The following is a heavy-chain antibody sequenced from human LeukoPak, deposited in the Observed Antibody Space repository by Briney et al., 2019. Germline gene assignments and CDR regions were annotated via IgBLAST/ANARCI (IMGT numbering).Heavy chain of an antibody. CDR1: GGTFSSYA. V-gene: IGHV1-69*04. Sequence: ASVKVSCKASGGTFSSYAISWVRQAPGQGLEWMGRIIPILGIANYAQKFQGRVTITADKSTSTAYMELSSLRSEDTAVYYCARDTDPRYCSSTSCYAYYYGMDVWGQGTTATVSS. CDR2: IIPILGIA. J-gene: IGHJ6*02. CDR3: ARDTDPRYCSSTSCYAYYYGMDV. D-gene: IGHD2-2*01.